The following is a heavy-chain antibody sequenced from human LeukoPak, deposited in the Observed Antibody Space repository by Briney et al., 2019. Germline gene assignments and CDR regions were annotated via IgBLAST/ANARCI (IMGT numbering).Heavy chain of an antibody. CDR3: ARDQSGLLEYQLLIDY. D-gene: IGHD2-2*01. V-gene: IGHV1-46*01. CDR2: INPSGGST. J-gene: IGHJ4*02. Sequence: ASVKVSCKASGYTFTSYYMHWVRQAPGQGLEWMGIINPSGGSTSYAQKFQGRVTMTRDTSTSTVYMELSSLRSGDTAVYYCARDQSGLLEYQLLIDYWGQGTLVTVSS. CDR1: GYTFTSYY.